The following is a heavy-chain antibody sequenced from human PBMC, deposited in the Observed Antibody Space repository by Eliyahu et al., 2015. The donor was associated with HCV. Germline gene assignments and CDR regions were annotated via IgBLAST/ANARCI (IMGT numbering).Heavy chain of an antibody. CDR1: GFXFXSXX. D-gene: IGHD3-3*01. CDR2: ISSSSSTI. V-gene: IGHV3-48*02. Sequence: EVQLVESGGGLVQPGGSLRLXCAASGFXFXSXXXNWVRQAXGKGLEWVSYISSSSSTIYYADSVKGRFTISRDNAKNSLYLQMNSLRDEDTAVYYCARDHKPTIFGVVTNDAFDIWGQGTMVTVSS. J-gene: IGHJ3*02. CDR3: ARDHKPTIFGVVTNDAFDI.